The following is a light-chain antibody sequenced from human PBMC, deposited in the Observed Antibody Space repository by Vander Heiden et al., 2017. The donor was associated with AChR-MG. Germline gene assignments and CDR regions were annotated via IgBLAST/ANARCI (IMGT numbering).Light chain of an antibody. V-gene: IGKV4-1*01. J-gene: IGKJ2*01. Sequence: DIVMTQSPDSLAVSLGERATINCKSSQSVLYTSNNKDYLAWYQQKPGQPPKLIIYWASSRESGVPDRFSGSGSGTDFTLTIRSLQAEDVAVYYCQQDASTPYTFGPGTKVEIK. CDR3: QQDASTPYT. CDR2: WAS. CDR1: QSVLYTSNNKDY.